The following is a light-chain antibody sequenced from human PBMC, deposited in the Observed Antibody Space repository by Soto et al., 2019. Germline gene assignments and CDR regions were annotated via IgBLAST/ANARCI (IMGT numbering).Light chain of an antibody. V-gene: IGKV3-20*01. J-gene: IGKJ5*01. CDR2: GAS. Sequence: DIGLTQSPAPLSLSPGETVTLSCRASQSIRNNYLAWYQQKPGQAPRLLIYGASSRPTGIPDRFSGSGSGTDFTLTISRLEPEDFAVYYCQQYGSSSTFGQGTRLEIK. CDR3: QQYGSSST. CDR1: QSIRNNY.